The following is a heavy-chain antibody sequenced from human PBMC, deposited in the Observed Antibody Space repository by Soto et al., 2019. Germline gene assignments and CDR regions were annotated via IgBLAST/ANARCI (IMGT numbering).Heavy chain of an antibody. CDR1: GFTFSSYI. CDR3: AKPRYNWNFDAFDI. Sequence: GGSLILSCAASGFTFSSYIMNWVRQAPGKGLEWVSYISSSSSTIYYADSVKGRFTISRDNAKNTLYLQMNSLRAEDTAVYYCAKPRYNWNFDAFDIWGQGTMVTVSS. CDR2: ISSSSSTI. V-gene: IGHV3-48*01. J-gene: IGHJ3*02. D-gene: IGHD1-1*01.